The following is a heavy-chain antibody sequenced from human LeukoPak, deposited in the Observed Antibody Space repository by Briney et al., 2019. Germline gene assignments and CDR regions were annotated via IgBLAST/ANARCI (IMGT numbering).Heavy chain of an antibody. CDR3: ASGSSWYKVDY. CDR1: GFTVSSNY. CDR2: IYSGGST. D-gene: IGHD6-13*01. Sequence: GGSLRLSCAASGFTVSSNYMSWVRQAPGKGLEWVSDIYSGGSTYYADSVKGRFTISRDNSKNTLYFQMNSLGAEDTAVYYCASGSSWYKVDYWGQGTLVTVSS. J-gene: IGHJ4*02. V-gene: IGHV3-53*01.